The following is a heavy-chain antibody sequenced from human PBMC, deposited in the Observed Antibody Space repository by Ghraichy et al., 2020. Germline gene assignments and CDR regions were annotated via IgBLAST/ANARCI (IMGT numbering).Heavy chain of an antibody. CDR2: IRSKANSYAT. CDR3: TRHPPGHSSSWYDLDY. V-gene: IGHV3-73*01. D-gene: IGHD6-13*01. J-gene: IGHJ4*02. Sequence: GGSLRLSCAASGFTFSGSAMHWVRQASGKGLEWVGRIRSKANSYATAYAASVKGRFTISRDDSKNTAYLQMNSLKTEDTAVYYCTRHPPGHSSSWYDLDYWGQGTLVTVSS. CDR1: GFTFSGSA.